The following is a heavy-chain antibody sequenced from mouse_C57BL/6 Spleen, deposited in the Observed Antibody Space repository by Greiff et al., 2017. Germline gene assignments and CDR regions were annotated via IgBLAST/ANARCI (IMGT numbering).Heavy chain of an antibody. J-gene: IGHJ4*01. V-gene: IGHV5-17*01. CDR1: GFTFSDYG. Sequence: EVKLVESGGGLVKPGGSLKLSCAASGFTFSDYGMHWVRQAPEKGLEWVAYISSGSSTIYYADTVKGRFTISRDNAKNTLFLQMPSLRSEDTAMYYCSRRGGYDVSFYAMDYWCQGTSVTFSS. D-gene: IGHD2-2*01. CDR2: ISSGSSTI. CDR3: SRRGGYDVSFYAMDY.